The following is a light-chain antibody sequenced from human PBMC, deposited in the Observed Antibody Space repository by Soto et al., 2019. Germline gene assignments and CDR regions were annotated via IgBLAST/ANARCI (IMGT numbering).Light chain of an antibody. CDR2: GVS. CDR3: QQYVSSPPT. V-gene: IGKV3-20*01. Sequence: EIVLTQSPGTLSLSPGERATLSCRASQSLSTNYLAWYQRKPGQAPRLLIYGVSSRATDIPRRFSGRGSGTDFTLTITRLEPEDFALYSCQQYVSSPPTFGKGNNVEIK. CDR1: QSLSTNY. J-gene: IGKJ1*01.